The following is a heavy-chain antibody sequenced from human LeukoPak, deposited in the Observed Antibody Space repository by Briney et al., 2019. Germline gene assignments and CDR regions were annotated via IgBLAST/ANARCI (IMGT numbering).Heavy chain of an antibody. J-gene: IGHJ4*02. Sequence: GGSLRLSCAASGFPFRSYGMHWVRQAPGKGLEWVAVIWHDGTNKYYADSVKGRFTISRDNSKNTLHLQMNSLRDGDTAVYYCARDYGKNEPIDYWGQGTLVTVSS. V-gene: IGHV3-33*01. CDR3: ARDYGKNEPIDY. D-gene: IGHD4-17*01. CDR2: IWHDGTNK. CDR1: GFPFRSYG.